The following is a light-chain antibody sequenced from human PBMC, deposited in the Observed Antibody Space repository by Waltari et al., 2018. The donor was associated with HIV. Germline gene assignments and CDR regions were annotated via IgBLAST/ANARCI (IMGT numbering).Light chain of an antibody. CDR1: RSNIASNT. V-gene: IGLV1-44*01. CDR2: SNN. CDR3: AAWDDNMNGWV. Sequence: QSVLTQPPSASGTPGQRVTISCSGSRSNIASNTVNWYQQHPGTTTKTRIYSNNQRTSGIPARCAGSKSGTSSSLAISGLQAEDEADYYCAAWDDNMNGWVFGGGTKLTVL. J-gene: IGLJ3*02.